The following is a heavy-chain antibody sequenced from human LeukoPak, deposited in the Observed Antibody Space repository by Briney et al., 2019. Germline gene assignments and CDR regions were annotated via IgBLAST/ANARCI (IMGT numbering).Heavy chain of an antibody. CDR3: ASLVATSGEIDY. V-gene: IGHV4-4*07. CDR1: GDSISSYY. D-gene: IGHD2-2*01. J-gene: IGHJ4*02. CDR2: IHPSGST. Sequence: SETLSLTCTVSGDSISSYYWSWIRQPAGKGLEWIGRIHPSGSTNYNPSLKSRVTLSVDTSKNEFSLKLSSVTAADTAVYYCASLVATSGEIDYWGQGTLVTVSS.